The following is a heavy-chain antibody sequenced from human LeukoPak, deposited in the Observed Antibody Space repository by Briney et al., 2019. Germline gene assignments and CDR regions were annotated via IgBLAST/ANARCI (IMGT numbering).Heavy chain of an antibody. Sequence: GGSLRLSCAASGFTFSSYWMSWVRQAPGKGLEWVSGISWNSGSIGYADSVKGRFTISRDNAKNSLYLQMNSLRAEDTALYYCATMDLYYYYMDVWGKGTTVTVSS. J-gene: IGHJ6*03. CDR2: ISWNSGSI. CDR1: GFTFSSYW. D-gene: IGHD3/OR15-3a*01. V-gene: IGHV3-9*01. CDR3: ATMDLYYYYMDV.